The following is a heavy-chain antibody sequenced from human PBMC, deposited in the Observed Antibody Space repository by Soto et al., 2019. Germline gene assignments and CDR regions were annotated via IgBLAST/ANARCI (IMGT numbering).Heavy chain of an antibody. Sequence: ASVKVSCKASVYTFTSYGISWLRLAPGQGLEWMGWISAYNGNTNYAQKLQGRVTMTTDTSTSTAYMELRSLRFDDTAVYYCARDGDAPYYMDVWGKGTTVTVSS. D-gene: IGHD7-27*01. J-gene: IGHJ6*03. V-gene: IGHV1-18*01. CDR1: VYTFTSYG. CDR2: ISAYNGNT. CDR3: ARDGDAPYYMDV.